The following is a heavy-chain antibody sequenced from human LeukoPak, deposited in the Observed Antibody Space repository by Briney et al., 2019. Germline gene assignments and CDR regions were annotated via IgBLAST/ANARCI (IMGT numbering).Heavy chain of an antibody. CDR1: GFTFRNYS. CDR2: INSDASTT. Sequence: GGSLRLSCTASGFTFRNYSMHWVRQAPGQGLVWVSSINSDASTTSYADSVKGRFTISRDNAKNTLYLQMNSLRAEDTAVYYCARGRGIAAATNPNDYWGQGTLVSVSS. J-gene: IGHJ4*02. V-gene: IGHV3-74*01. CDR3: ARGRGIAAATNPNDY. D-gene: IGHD1-26*01.